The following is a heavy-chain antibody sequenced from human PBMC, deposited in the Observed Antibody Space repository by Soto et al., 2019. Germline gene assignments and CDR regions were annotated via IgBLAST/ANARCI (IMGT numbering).Heavy chain of an antibody. CDR2: ISSAGDYT. D-gene: IGHD1-1*01. Sequence: GGSLRLSCAASGFTFSIYYMTWIRQAPGEGLEWISYISSAGDYTDYADSVKGRFTISRDNARNSLFLQMNSLRAEDTAVYYCARANWNVDYWGRGTLVTVSS. J-gene: IGHJ4*02. V-gene: IGHV3-11*06. CDR1: GFTFSIYY. CDR3: ARANWNVDY.